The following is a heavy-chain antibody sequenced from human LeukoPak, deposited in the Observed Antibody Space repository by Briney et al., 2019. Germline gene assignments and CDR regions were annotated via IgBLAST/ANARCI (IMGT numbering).Heavy chain of an antibody. Sequence: PSETLSLTCFVSGGSITPYHWSWIRQPAGKGLEWIGQIHTSGSTNYNPSLKSRVTISVDTSKNQFSLKLSSVTAADTAVYYCARAPNYYGSGTQPRDYYYYGMDVWGQGTTVTVSS. D-gene: IGHD3-10*01. J-gene: IGHJ6*02. CDR3: ARAPNYYGSGTQPRDYYYYGMDV. CDR1: GGSITPYH. V-gene: IGHV4-4*07. CDR2: IHTSGST.